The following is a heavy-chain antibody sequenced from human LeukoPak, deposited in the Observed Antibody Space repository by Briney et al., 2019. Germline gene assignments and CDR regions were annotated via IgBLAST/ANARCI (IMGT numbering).Heavy chain of an antibody. CDR2: IYSGGST. CDR1: GFTVSSNY. V-gene: IGHV3-66*01. D-gene: IGHD7-27*01. Sequence: GGSLRLSCAASGFTVSSNYMSWVRQAPGKGLEWVSVIYSGGSTYYADSVKGRFTISRDNSKNTLYLQMNSLRAEDTAVYYCARVNWDYAFDIWAKGQWSPSLQ. J-gene: IGHJ3*02. CDR3: ARVNWDYAFDI.